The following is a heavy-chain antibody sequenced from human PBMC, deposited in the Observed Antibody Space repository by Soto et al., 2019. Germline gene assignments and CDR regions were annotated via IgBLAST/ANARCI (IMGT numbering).Heavy chain of an antibody. CDR2: ISAYNGDT. CDR3: ARAFLTGTTFYYGMDV. J-gene: IGHJ6*02. CDR1: GYTFTNYG. V-gene: IGHV1-18*01. Sequence: ASVKVSCKASGYTFTNYGITWVRQAPGQGLEWMGWISAYNGDTHYTQRLQGRVTMTTDTSTSTAYMELRGLRSDDTAVYYCARAFLTGTTFYYGMDVWGQGTTVTVSS. D-gene: IGHD1-7*01.